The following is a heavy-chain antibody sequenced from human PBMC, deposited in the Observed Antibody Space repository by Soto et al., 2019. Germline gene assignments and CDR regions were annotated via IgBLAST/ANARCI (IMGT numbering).Heavy chain of an antibody. D-gene: IGHD3-22*01. CDR1: GFTFSRYT. J-gene: IGHJ3*01. V-gene: IGHV3-23*01. CDR2: ISAKSST. Sequence: GGSLRLSCVASGFTFSRYTMTWVRQAPGKGLEWVSSISAKSSTSYADSVKGRFTISRDNSKNTLSLQLNSLRAEDTAVYYCAKGGRTMMEYDAIDAWGQGTMVTVSS. CDR3: AKGGRTMMEYDAIDA.